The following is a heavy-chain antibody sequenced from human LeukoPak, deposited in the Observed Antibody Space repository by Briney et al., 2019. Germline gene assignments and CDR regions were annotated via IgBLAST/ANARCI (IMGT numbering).Heavy chain of an antibody. J-gene: IGHJ3*02. Sequence: PSETLSLTCTVSGGSISSGDYYWSWIRQPPGKGLECIGYIYYSGSTYYNPSLKSRVTISVDTSKNQFSLKLSSVTAADTAVYYCARSRITMIVVAGNAFDIWGQGTMVTVSS. D-gene: IGHD3-22*01. V-gene: IGHV4-30-4*01. CDR1: GGSISSGDYY. CDR2: IYYSGST. CDR3: ARSRITMIVVAGNAFDI.